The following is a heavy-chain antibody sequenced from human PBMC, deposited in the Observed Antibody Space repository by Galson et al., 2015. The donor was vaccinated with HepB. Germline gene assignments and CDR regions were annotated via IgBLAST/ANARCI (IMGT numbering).Heavy chain of an antibody. CDR1: GGTFSSYA. D-gene: IGHD3-22*01. CDR3: ASEVYYYDSSGYSPQFDY. CDR2: IIPIFGTA. J-gene: IGHJ4*02. Sequence: SVKVSCKASGGTFSSYAISWVRQAPGQGLEWMGGIIPIFGTANYAQKFQGRVTITADGSTSTAYMELSSLRSEDTAVYYCASEVYYYDSSGYSPQFDYWGQGTLVTVSS. V-gene: IGHV1-69*13.